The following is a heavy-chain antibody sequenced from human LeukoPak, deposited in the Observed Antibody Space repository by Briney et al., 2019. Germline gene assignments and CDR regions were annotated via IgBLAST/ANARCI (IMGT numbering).Heavy chain of an antibody. V-gene: IGHV4-4*02. CDR2: IYHSGST. CDR3: ARAPYYYYYYMDV. J-gene: IGHJ6*03. CDR1: GGSISSSNW. Sequence: PSETLSLTCAVSGGSISSSNWWSWVRQPPGKGLEWIGEIYHSGSTNYNPSLKSRVTISVDTSKNQFSLKLSSVTAADTAVYYCARAPYYYYYYMDVWGKGTTVTVSS.